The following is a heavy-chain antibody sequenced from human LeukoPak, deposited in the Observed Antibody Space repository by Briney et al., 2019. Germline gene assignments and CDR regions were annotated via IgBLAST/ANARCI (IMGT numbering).Heavy chain of an antibody. V-gene: IGHV3-30*03. CDR3: ARDQEDGESHCFDY. CDR2: ISYDGSNK. Sequence: GGSLRLSCAASGFTFSSYGMHWVRQAPGKGLEWVAVISYDGSNKYYADSVKGRFTISRDNSKNTLYLQMNSLRAEDTAVYYCARDQEDGESHCFDYWGQGTLVTVSS. D-gene: IGHD2-21*01. CDR1: GFTFSSYG. J-gene: IGHJ4*02.